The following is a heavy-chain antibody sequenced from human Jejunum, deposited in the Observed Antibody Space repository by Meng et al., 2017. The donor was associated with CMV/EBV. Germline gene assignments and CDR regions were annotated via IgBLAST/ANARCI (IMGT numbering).Heavy chain of an antibody. D-gene: IGHD1-26*01. V-gene: IGHV3-20*03. CDR2: IDRSGGRT. Sequence: GFDFEDYGMSWVRQVPGKGLGWVSGIDRSGGRTGYVDSVRGRFTISREDTKRSLYLQMNSLRAEDTAVYYWARIGGSYYDGNAFDIWGQGTMVTVSS. CDR1: GFDFEDYG. J-gene: IGHJ3*02. CDR3: ARIGGSYYDGNAFDI.